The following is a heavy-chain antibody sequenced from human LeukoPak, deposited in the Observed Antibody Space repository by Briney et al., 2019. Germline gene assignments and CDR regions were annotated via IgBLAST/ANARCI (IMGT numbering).Heavy chain of an antibody. CDR1: GYTFTSYA. CDR2: ISTNTGNP. V-gene: IGHV7-4-1*02. CDR3: ARDPGQYYDILTGYPHPNYFDY. D-gene: IGHD3-9*01. Sequence: GASVKVSCKASGYTFTSYAMNWVRQAPGQGLEWMGWISTNTGNPTYAQGFTGRFVFSLDTSVSTAYLQISSLKAEDTAVYYCARDPGQYYDILTGYPHPNYFDYWGQGTLVTVSS. J-gene: IGHJ4*02.